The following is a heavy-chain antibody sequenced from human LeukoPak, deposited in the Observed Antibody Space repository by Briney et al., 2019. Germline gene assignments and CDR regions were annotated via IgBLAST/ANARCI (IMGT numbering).Heavy chain of an antibody. Sequence: GGSLRLSRAASGFTFSNYGMHWVRQAPGKGLEWVALISYDGTNKYYADSVKGRFTISRDSSKNTLYLQMNNLRVEDTAVYYCARDRGTISESFWYFHLWGRGAPVTVSS. V-gene: IGHV3-30*03. CDR2: ISYDGTNK. J-gene: IGHJ2*01. CDR1: GFTFSNYG. D-gene: IGHD3-16*01. CDR3: ARDRGTISESFWYFHL.